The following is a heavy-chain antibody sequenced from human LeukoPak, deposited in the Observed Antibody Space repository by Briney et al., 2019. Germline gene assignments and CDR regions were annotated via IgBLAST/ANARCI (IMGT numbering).Heavy chain of an antibody. J-gene: IGHJ4*02. D-gene: IGHD3-22*01. Sequence: GGSLRLSCAASGFTFSSFGMRWVRQAPGRGLEWVAVIWYDGSDKYYADSVKGRFTIPRDNSKNTLYLQMNSLRAEDTAVYYCAKSPSWSQITMIDWGLGTLVTVTS. CDR2: IWYDGSDK. CDR3: AKSPSWSQITMID. V-gene: IGHV3-33*06. CDR1: GFTFSSFG.